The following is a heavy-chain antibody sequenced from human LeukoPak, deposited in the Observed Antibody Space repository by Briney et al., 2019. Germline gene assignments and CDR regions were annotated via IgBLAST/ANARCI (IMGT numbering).Heavy chain of an antibody. D-gene: IGHD1/OR15-1a*01. CDR2: VSLTGGTT. J-gene: IGHJ4*02. CDR1: GFTFNSYA. CDR3: AREQGGSFDY. V-gene: IGHV3-23*01. Sequence: GGSLRLSCAASGFTFNSYAINWVRQAPGKGLEWVSTVSLTGGTTYHADSVKGRFTISRDNSKNTVYLQMNSLRAEDTAVYYCAREQGGSFDYWGQGTLVTVSS.